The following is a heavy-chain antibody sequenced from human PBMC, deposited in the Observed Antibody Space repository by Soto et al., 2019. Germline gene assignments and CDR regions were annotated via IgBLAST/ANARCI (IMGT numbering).Heavy chain of an antibody. CDR1: GFTFKSYA. Sequence: GGSLRLSCAASGFTFKSYAMSWVRQAPGKGLEWVSVVSGRGDSTYYADSVRGRFTISRDNSKNTVYLQMNSLRAEDTAVYYCAKDVHLVVVRYFDNWGQGTLVTVSS. J-gene: IGHJ4*02. D-gene: IGHD2-21*01. CDR3: AKDVHLVVVRYFDN. CDR2: VSGRGDST. V-gene: IGHV3-23*01.